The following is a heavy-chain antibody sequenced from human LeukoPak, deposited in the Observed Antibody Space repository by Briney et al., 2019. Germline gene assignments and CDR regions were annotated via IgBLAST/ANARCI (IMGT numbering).Heavy chain of an antibody. CDR3: AKGNYGSGNYYRDYFDY. D-gene: IGHD3-10*01. Sequence: GSLRLSCAASGFTLTSHAMNWVRQAPGKGLEWVSSISGSNSRTYYGDSVKRRFTISRDNSKNTLYLQMNSLRAEDTATYYCAKGNYGSGNYYRDYFDYWGQGILVIVSS. CDR1: GFTLTSHA. V-gene: IGHV3-23*01. J-gene: IGHJ4*02. CDR2: ISGSNSRT.